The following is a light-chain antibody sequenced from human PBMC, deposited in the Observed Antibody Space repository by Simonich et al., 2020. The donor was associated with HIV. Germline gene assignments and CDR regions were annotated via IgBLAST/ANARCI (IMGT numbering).Light chain of an antibody. V-gene: IGKV3-15*01. CDR1: QSVGSN. Sequence: EIVMTQSPATLSVSPGERATLAGRAIQSVGSNLAWYQQKPGQAPRLLIYGASTRATDIPARFSASGSGTEFTLTISSMQSEDFAVYYCQQYNNWPRTFGQGTKVEIK. J-gene: IGKJ1*01. CDR3: QQYNNWPRT. CDR2: GAS.